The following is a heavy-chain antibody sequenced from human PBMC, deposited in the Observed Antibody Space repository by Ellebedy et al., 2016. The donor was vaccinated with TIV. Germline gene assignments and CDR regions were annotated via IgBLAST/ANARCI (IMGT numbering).Heavy chain of an antibody. CDR2: ISSSSSYI. Sequence: GESLKISXAASGFTFSSYSMNWVRQAPGKGLEWVSSISSSSSYIYYADSVKGRFTISRDNAKNSLYLQMNSLRAEDTAVYYCAKDGDTIFGVVIIGYFDYWGQGTLVTVSS. CDR3: AKDGDTIFGVVIIGYFDY. D-gene: IGHD3-3*01. J-gene: IGHJ4*02. V-gene: IGHV3-21*01. CDR1: GFTFSSYS.